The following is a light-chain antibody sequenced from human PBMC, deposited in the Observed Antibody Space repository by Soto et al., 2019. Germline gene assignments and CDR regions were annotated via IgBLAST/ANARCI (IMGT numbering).Light chain of an antibody. Sequence: QSVLTQPPSASGSPGQSVTISCTGSSSDVGGYNCVSWFQQHPGKAPKLMIFEDIKRPSGAPDRFSASKSGNTASLTVSGLQAEDEADYYCSSYGGSDNLIFGGGTQLTVL. CDR2: EDI. V-gene: IGLV2-8*01. J-gene: IGLJ2*01. CDR3: SSYGGSDNLI. CDR1: SSDVGGYNC.